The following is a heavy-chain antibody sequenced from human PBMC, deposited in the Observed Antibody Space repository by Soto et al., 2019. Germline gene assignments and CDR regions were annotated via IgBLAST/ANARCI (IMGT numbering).Heavy chain of an antibody. D-gene: IGHD3-10*01. CDR2: IIPIFGTA. J-gene: IGHJ4*02. CDR1: GGTFSSYA. CDR3: AYGSGIAPHPSYFDY. Sequence: QVQLVQSGAEVKKPGSSVKVSCKASGGTFSSYAISWVRQAPGQGLEWMGGIIPIFGTANYAQKFQGTVTITADESTSTAYMELSSLRSADTGVYYCAYGSGIAPHPSYFDYWGQGTLVTVSS. V-gene: IGHV1-69*01.